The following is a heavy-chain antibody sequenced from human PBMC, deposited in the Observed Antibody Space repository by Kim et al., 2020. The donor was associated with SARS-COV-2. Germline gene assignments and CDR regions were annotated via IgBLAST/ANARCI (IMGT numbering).Heavy chain of an antibody. Sequence: NPSLTGRVTLSVDTSKNQFSLKLSSVTAADTAVYYCARGIIYSSGYVFDYWGQGTLVTVSS. CDR3: ARGIIYSSGYVFDY. V-gene: IGHV4-34*01. D-gene: IGHD3-22*01. J-gene: IGHJ4*02.